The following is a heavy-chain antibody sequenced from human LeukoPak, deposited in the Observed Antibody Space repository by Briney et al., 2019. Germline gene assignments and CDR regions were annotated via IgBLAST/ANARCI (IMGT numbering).Heavy chain of an antibody. CDR3: ARDPARNYDILTGLVY. D-gene: IGHD3-9*01. J-gene: IGHJ4*02. V-gene: IGHV1-46*01. CDR2: INPSGGST. CDR1: GYTFTSYY. Sequence: ASVTVSCTASGYTFTSYYMHWVRQAPGQGLEWMGIINPSGGSTSYAQKFQGRVTMARDTSTSTVYMELSSLRSEDTAVYYCARDPARNYDILTGLVYWGQGTLVTVSS.